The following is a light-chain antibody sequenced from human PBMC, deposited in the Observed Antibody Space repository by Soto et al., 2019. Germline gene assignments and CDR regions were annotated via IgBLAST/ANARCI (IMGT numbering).Light chain of an antibody. CDR3: QQYNSYSYT. CDR1: QSISSW. CDR2: DAS. V-gene: IGKV1-5*01. J-gene: IGKJ2*01. Sequence: GDRVTITCRASQSISSWLAWYQQKPGKAPKLLIYDASSLASGVPSRFSGSGSGTEFTLTISSLQPDDFATYYCQQYNSYSYTFGQGTKLEIK.